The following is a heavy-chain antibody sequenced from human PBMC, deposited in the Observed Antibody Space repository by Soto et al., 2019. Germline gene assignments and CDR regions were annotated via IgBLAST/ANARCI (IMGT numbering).Heavy chain of an antibody. J-gene: IGHJ3*01. CDR1: GFTFNYYW. CDR2: IHSDGSTT. Sequence: GGSLRLSCAASGFTFNYYWMHWVRQAPGQGLVWVSYIHSDGSTTTYADSVKGRFTISRDNAKNTLYLQMNSLRAEDTAVYYCVRGDKGGFDLWGQGTTVTVSS. CDR3: VRGDKGGFDL. V-gene: IGHV3-74*01. D-gene: IGHD2-21*02.